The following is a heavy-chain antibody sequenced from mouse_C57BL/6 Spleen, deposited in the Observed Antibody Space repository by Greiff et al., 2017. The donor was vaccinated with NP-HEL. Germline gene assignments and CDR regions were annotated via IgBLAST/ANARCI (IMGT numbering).Heavy chain of an antibody. Sequence: QVQLQQPGAELVRPGSSVKLSCKASGYTFTSYWMDWVKQRPGQGLEWIGNTYPSDSETHYNQKFKDKATLTVDKSSSTAYMQLSSLTSEDSAVYYCARDGGNYPYWYFDVWGTGTTVTVSS. V-gene: IGHV1-61*01. CDR2: TYPSDSET. J-gene: IGHJ1*03. D-gene: IGHD1-1*02. CDR3: ARDGGNYPYWYFDV. CDR1: GYTFTSYW.